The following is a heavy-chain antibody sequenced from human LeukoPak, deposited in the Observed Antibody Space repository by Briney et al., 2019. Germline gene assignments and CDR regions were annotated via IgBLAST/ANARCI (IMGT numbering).Heavy chain of an antibody. D-gene: IGHD3-22*01. Sequence: GESLKISCKGFGYSFTTYWIGWVRQIPGKGLEWMGIIYPGDSDTRYSPSFQGQVTISAAKSISTAYLQWSSLRASDTAMYYCAKYDSSGSGFDYWGQGTLVTVSS. CDR3: AKYDSSGSGFDY. CDR1: GYSFTTYW. V-gene: IGHV5-51*01. CDR2: IYPGDSDT. J-gene: IGHJ4*02.